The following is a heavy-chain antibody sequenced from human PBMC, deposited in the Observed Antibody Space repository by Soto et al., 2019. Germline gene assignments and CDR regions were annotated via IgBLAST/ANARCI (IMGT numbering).Heavy chain of an antibody. CDR3: ARLVYDTRLNYMYFDF. CDR1: GVSISSGNW. CDR2: IFHDGTA. D-gene: IGHD2-8*01. J-gene: IGHJ4*02. Sequence: SETLSLTCAVSGVSISSGNWWTWVRQTPQRGLEYIGEIFHDGTANYYPSFERRVAISVDTAKNQFSLKLTSVTAADTAIYFCARLVYDTRLNYMYFDFWGQGALVTVSS. V-gene: IGHV4-4*02.